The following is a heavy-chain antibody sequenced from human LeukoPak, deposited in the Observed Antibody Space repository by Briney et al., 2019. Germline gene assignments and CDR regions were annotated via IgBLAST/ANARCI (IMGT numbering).Heavy chain of an antibody. Sequence: SGGSLRLSCAASGFTFSSYSMNWVRQAPGKGLEWVSSISSSSSYIYYADSVKGRFTISRDNAKNSLYLQMSSLRAEDTAVYYCARALLLWFGEPRSGAFDIWGQGTMVTVSS. D-gene: IGHD3-10*01. J-gene: IGHJ3*02. CDR2: ISSSSSYI. V-gene: IGHV3-21*01. CDR1: GFTFSSYS. CDR3: ARALLLWFGEPRSGAFDI.